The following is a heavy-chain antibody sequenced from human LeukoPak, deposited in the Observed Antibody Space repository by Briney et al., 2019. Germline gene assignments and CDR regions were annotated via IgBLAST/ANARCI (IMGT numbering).Heavy chain of an antibody. J-gene: IGHJ4*02. CDR2: ISYDGSNK. CDR3: ASAETGDTTPSPVY. D-gene: IGHD5-18*01. V-gene: IGHV3-30*04. Sequence: GGSLRLSCAASGFTFSSYAMSWVRQAPGKGLEWVAVISYDGSNKYYADSVKGRFTISRDNSKNTLYLQMNSLRAEDTAVYYCASAETGDTTPSPVYWGQGTLVTVSS. CDR1: GFTFSSYA.